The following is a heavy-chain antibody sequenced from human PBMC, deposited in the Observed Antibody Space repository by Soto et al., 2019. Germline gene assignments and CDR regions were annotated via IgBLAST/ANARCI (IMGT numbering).Heavy chain of an antibody. V-gene: IGHV3-30*18. D-gene: IGHD3-3*01. CDR2: ISYDGSNK. J-gene: IGHJ4*02. Sequence: QVQLVESGGGVVQPGRSLRLSCAASGFTFSSYGMHWVRQAPGKGLEWVAVISYDGSNKYYADSVKGRFTISRDNSKNPLYLQMNSLRAEDTAVYYCAKDITRTVSPTGYGYWGQGTLVTVSS. CDR1: GFTFSSYG. CDR3: AKDITRTVSPTGYGY.